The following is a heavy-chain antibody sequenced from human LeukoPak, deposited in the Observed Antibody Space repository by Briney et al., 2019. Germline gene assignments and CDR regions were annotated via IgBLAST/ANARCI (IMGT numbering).Heavy chain of an antibody. J-gene: IGHJ6*02. CDR2: INPSGSG. V-gene: IGHV4-34*01. D-gene: IGHD3-10*01. CDR3: ARGARRAHGLNRGVQRRSNRPYYYYGMDV. CDR1: GGPFSGYY. Sequence: KTSETLSLTCADYGGPFSGYYWTWIRQAPGKGLEWIGEINPSGSGNYNPSLKSRVTISVDTSKNQFSLTLSSVTAADTAVYYCARGARRAHGLNRGVQRRSNRPYYYYGMDVWGQGTTVTVSS.